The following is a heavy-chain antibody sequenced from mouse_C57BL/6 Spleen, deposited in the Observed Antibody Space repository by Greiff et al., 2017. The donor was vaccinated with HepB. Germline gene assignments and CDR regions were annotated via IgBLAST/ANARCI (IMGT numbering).Heavy chain of an antibody. V-gene: IGHV1-54*01. J-gene: IGHJ3*01. CDR1: GYAFTNYL. Sequence: QVQLQQSGAELVRPGTSVKVSCKASGYAFTNYLIEWVKQRPGQGLEWIGVINPGSGGTNYNEKFKGKATLTADKSSSTAYMQLSSLTSEDSAVYFCARETRDAWFAYWGQGTLVTVSA. D-gene: IGHD3-3*01. CDR3: ARETRDAWFAY. CDR2: INPGSGGT.